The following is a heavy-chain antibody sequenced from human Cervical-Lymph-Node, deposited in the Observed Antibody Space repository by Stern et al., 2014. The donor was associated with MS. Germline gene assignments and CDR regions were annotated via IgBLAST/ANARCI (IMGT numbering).Heavy chain of an antibody. J-gene: IGHJ4*02. V-gene: IGHV1-18*01. CDR1: GYTFTTYG. D-gene: IGHD3-10*02. CDR2: ISTFSGKT. CDR3: ARVFGDFDY. Sequence: VQLVESGSEVRKPGASVTVSCTTSGYTFTTYGLSWVRQVPGQGPEWMGWISTFSGKTDYARSLQDRVTITTNTSTSTVYLEVRSLTSEDTAVYYCARVFGDFDYWGQGTLVTVSS.